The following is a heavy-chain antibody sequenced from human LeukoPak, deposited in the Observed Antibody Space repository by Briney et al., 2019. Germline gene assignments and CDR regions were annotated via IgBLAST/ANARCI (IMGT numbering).Heavy chain of an antibody. J-gene: IGHJ4*02. CDR3: ARSSWQLVFTPFDY. V-gene: IGHV4-59*08. CDR1: GGSISSYY. D-gene: IGHD6-6*01. Sequence: SETLSLTCTVSGGSISSYYWSWIRQPPGKGLEWIGYIYYSGSTNYNPSLKSRVTISVDTSKNQFSLKLSSVTAADTAVYYCARSSWQLVFTPFDYWGQGTLVTVSS. CDR2: IYYSGST.